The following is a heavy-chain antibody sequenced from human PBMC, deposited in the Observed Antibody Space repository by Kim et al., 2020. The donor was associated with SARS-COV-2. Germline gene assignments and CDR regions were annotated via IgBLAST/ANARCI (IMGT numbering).Heavy chain of an antibody. CDR1: GYTFTSYA. D-gene: IGHD6-19*01. Sequence: ASVKVSCKASGYTFTSYAMHWVRKAPGQRLEWMGWINAGNGNTKYSQKFQGRVTITRDTSASTAYMELSSLRSEDTAVYYCARSMAGPFYYYYYYMDVWGKGTTVNVSS. CDR3: ARSMAGPFYYYYYYMDV. CDR2: INAGNGNT. J-gene: IGHJ6*03. V-gene: IGHV1-3*01.